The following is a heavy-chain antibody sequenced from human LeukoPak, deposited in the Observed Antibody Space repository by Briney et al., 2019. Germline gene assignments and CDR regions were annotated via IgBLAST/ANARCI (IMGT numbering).Heavy chain of an antibody. CDR2: INPNSGGT. V-gene: IGHV1-2*02. Sequence: GASVKVSCKASGYTFTGYYMHWVRQAPGQGLEWMGWINPNSGGTNYAQKFQGRVTMTRDTSISTAYMELSRLRSDDTAVYYCARDPPPIAALVQYYFDYWGQGTLVTVSS. D-gene: IGHD6-6*01. CDR3: ARDPPPIAALVQYYFDY. CDR1: GYTFTGYY. J-gene: IGHJ4*02.